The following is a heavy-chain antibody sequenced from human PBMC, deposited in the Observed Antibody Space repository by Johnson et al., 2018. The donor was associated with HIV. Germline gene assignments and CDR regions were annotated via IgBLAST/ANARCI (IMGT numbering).Heavy chain of an antibody. Sequence: VQLVESGGGLVQPGGSLRLSCGVSGFIVSSNHMNWVRQAPGKGLEWVSIIYRGGSTYYADSVKGSLTISSDNSKNTLYLQMNSLRAEDTAVYYCARDPICTGGVCYAFDIWGQGTMVTVYS. CDR3: ARDPICTGGVCYAFDI. CDR2: IYRGGST. D-gene: IGHD2-8*02. CDR1: GFIVSSNH. J-gene: IGHJ3*02. V-gene: IGHV3-66*01.